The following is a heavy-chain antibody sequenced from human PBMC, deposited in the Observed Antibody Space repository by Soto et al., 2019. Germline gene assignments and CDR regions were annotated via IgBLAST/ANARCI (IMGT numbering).Heavy chain of an antibody. Sequence: VSWNVAEYTCTIHGIIWVRQAPGQGLEWMGWISAYNGNTNYAQKLQGRVTMTTDTSTSTAYMELRSLRSDDTAVYYCARALGKYYDFWSGYSTRFDYWGQGTLVTVSS. J-gene: IGHJ4*02. CDR1: EYTCTIHG. CDR3: ARALGKYYDFWSGYSTRFDY. V-gene: IGHV1-18*01. D-gene: IGHD3-3*01. CDR2: ISAYNGNT.